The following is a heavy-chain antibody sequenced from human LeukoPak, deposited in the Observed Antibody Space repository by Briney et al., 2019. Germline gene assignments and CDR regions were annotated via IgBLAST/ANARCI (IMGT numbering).Heavy chain of an antibody. V-gene: IGHV4-4*07. CDR1: GGSISSYY. Sequence: PSETLSLTCTVSGGSISSYYWSWIRQPAGKGLEWIGRIYTSGSTNYNPSLKSRVTMSVDTSKNQFSLKLSSVTAADTAVYYCARAPDYYGSSGYQGAFDIWGQGTMVTVSS. J-gene: IGHJ3*02. CDR3: ARAPDYYGSSGYQGAFDI. D-gene: IGHD3-22*01. CDR2: IYTSGST.